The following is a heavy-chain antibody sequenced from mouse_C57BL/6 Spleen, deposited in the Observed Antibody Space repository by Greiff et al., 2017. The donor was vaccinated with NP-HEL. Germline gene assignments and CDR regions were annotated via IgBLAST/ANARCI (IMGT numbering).Heavy chain of an antibody. Sequence: EVQGVESGGGLVQPGGSMKLSCVASGFTFSNYWMNWVRQSPEKGLEWVAQIRLKSDNYATHYAESVKGRFTISRDDSKSSVYLQMNNLRAEDTGIYYCTGYDYDGSYWYFDVWGTGTTVTVSS. CDR1: GFTFSNYW. V-gene: IGHV6-3*01. CDR3: TGYDYDGSYWYFDV. D-gene: IGHD2-4*01. CDR2: IRLKSDNYAT. J-gene: IGHJ1*03.